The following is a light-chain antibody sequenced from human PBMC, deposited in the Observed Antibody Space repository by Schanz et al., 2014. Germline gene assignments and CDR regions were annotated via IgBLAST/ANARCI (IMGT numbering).Light chain of an antibody. CDR3: QKYDRAPWT. J-gene: IGKJ1*01. V-gene: IGKV1-5*01. CDR1: QSISSR. CDR2: DAS. Sequence: DIQMTQSPSTLSASVGDRVTITCRASQSISSRLAWYQQKPGKAPNLLMFDASSLASGVPSRFSGGGSGTEFTLTISGLQPEDVATYYCQKYDRAPWTFGQGTRVEIK.